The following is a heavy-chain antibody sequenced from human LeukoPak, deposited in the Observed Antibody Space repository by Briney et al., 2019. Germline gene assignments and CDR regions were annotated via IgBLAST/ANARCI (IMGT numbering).Heavy chain of an antibody. V-gene: IGHV4-39*02. CDR2: IYYSGTT. CDR3: ARGPTLKYFHH. J-gene: IGHJ1*01. CDR1: GGSISSTTYY. Sequence: SEILSLTCTVSGGSISSTTYYWGWIRQPPGKGLEWIGTIYYSGTTYYNPSLKSRVTISVDTSKNQFSLELSSMTAADTAVYYCARGPTLKYFHHWGQGTLVSVSS.